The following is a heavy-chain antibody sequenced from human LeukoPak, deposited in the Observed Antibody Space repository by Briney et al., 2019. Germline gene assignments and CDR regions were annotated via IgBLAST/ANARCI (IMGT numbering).Heavy chain of an antibody. CDR2: ISYDGTGT. Sequence: GGSLRLSCAASGFTFSSYAIHWVRRAPGKGLEYVSGISYDGTGTYYANSVKGRFTISRDNSRNTLYLQMGSLREEDMAVYYCARVGASGWFAYWGQGTLVTVSS. CDR3: ARVGASGWFAY. J-gene: IGHJ5*01. CDR1: GFTFSSYA. D-gene: IGHD6-19*01. V-gene: IGHV3-64*01.